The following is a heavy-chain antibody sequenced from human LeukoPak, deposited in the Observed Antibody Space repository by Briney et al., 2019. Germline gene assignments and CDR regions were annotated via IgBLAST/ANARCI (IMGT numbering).Heavy chain of an antibody. CDR2: INNGGENA. J-gene: IGHJ4*02. Sequence: GGSLRLSCAASGFTFNSYGMTWFRQAPGKGLEWVSTINNGGENAHYADSVKGRFTISRDNSKNTLYLQVNSLRAEDTALYYCAIDPSNYYESNSLDFWGQGTLVTVSS. V-gene: IGHV3-23*01. CDR3: AIDPSNYYESNSLDF. CDR1: GFTFNSYG. D-gene: IGHD3-22*01.